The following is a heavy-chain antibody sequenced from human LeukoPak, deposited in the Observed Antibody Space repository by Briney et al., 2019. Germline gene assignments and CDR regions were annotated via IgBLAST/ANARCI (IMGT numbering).Heavy chain of an antibody. D-gene: IGHD5-12*01. V-gene: IGHV4-39*01. CDR2: IYYSGST. CDR1: GGSISGSLFH. Sequence: KASETLSLTCTVSGGSISGSLFHWGWIRQPPGKGLEWIGIIYYSGSTNYNPSLKSRATISVDTSKNQFSLKLSSVTAADTAVYYCASRERHSGYDLSPFDYWGQGTLVTVSS. CDR3: ASRERHSGYDLSPFDY. J-gene: IGHJ4*02.